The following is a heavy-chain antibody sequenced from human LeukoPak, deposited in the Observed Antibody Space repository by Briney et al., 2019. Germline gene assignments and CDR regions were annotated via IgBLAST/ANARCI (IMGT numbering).Heavy chain of an antibody. D-gene: IGHD2-2*01. V-gene: IGHV4-39*01. CDR2: IYYSGET. Sequence: PSETLSLTCTVSGDSISGSGDHWGWIRQAPGKGLEWIGSIYYSGETCYNPSLKSRVTISVDTSKNQFSLKLSSVTAADTAVYYCARSSTGWSHYWGQGNLVTVSS. CDR3: ARSSTGWSHY. J-gene: IGHJ4*02. CDR1: GDSISGSGDH.